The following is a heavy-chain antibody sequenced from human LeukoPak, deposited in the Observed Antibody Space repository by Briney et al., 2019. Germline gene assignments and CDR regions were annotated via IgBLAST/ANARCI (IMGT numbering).Heavy chain of an antibody. CDR1: SASISSFY. CDR2: ISHTGST. D-gene: IGHD3-22*01. CDR3: ARYYSDSSGFYCRLDY. J-gene: IGHJ4*01. Sequence: PSQTLSLTSTVASASISSFYWSWIRQPPGERLEWVGYISHTGSTNSTPSLKSRVTISVDTSKNQFSLKLSSVTAADTAVYYCARYYSDSSGFYCRLDYWGHGTLVTVSS. V-gene: IGHV4-59*08.